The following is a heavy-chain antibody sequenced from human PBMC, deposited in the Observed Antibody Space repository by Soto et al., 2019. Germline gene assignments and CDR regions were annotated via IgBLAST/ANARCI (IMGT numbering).Heavy chain of an antibody. V-gene: IGHV4-39*01. CDR1: GGSISSSSYY. CDR2: IYYSGST. Sequence: PSETLSLTCTVSGGSISSSSYYWGWIRQPPGKGLEWIGSIYYSGSTYYNPSLKSRVTIPVDTSKNQFSLKLSSVTAADTAVYYCARHPAYYYGSGSPHWGQGTLVTVSS. CDR3: ARHPAYYYGSGSPH. D-gene: IGHD3-10*01. J-gene: IGHJ4*02.